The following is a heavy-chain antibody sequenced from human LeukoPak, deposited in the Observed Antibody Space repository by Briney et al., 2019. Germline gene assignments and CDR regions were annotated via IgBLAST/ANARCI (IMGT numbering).Heavy chain of an antibody. J-gene: IGHJ3*02. Sequence: ASVKVSCKASGYTFTSYGISWVRQAPGQGLEWMGWISAYNGDTNYAQKVQGRVTMTTETSTNTAYMELRSLRSDDTAVYHCARHYDAGKDDAFHIWGQGTMVTVSS. CDR1: GYTFTSYG. V-gene: IGHV1-18*01. D-gene: IGHD3-10*01. CDR2: ISAYNGDT. CDR3: ARHYDAGKDDAFHI.